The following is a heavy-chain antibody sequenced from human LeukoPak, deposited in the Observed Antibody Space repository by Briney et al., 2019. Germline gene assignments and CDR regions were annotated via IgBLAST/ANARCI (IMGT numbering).Heavy chain of an antibody. D-gene: IGHD5-24*01. V-gene: IGHV1-2*02. CDR1: GYTFTGYY. Sequence: ASVKVSCKVSGYTFTGYYMHWVRQAPGQGLEWMGWINPNSGGTNYAQKFQGRVTMTRDTSISTAYMELSRLRSDDTAVYYCARDGYNAPTDAFDIWGQGTMVTVSS. CDR3: ARDGYNAPTDAFDI. J-gene: IGHJ3*02. CDR2: INPNSGGT.